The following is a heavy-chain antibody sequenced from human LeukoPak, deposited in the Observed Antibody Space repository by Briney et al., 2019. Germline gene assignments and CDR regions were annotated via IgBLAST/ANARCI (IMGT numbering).Heavy chain of an antibody. CDR2: IDWDDDK. J-gene: IGHJ4*02. D-gene: IGHD3-22*01. Sequence: SGPTLLNPTHTLTLTCTFSGVSLSTSGIRVSWIRQPPGKALEWLARIDWDDDKFYSTSLKTRLTISKDTSKNQVVLTMTNMDPVDTATYYCARYYYDSSGSSAGYFDYWGQGTLVTVSS. CDR1: GVSLSTSGIR. V-gene: IGHV2-70*04. CDR3: ARYYYDSSGSSAGYFDY.